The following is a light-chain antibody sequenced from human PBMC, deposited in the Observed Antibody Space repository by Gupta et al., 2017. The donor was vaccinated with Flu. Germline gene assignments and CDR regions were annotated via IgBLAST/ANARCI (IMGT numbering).Light chain of an antibody. V-gene: IGKV3-15*01. J-gene: IGKJ2*01. Sequence: EIVMTQSPDTLSVSPGERATLSCRASEFISSNLDWYQQRPGQAPRRLIFDASTRATGIPARFSGSGYGTDFTLTISNLQSEDFAVYYCKQYRNWPQTFGQGTRLEIK. CDR2: DAS. CDR1: EFISSN. CDR3: KQYRNWPQT.